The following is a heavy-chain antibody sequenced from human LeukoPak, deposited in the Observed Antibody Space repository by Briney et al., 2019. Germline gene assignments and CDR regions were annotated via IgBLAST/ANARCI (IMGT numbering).Heavy chain of an antibody. J-gene: IGHJ6*03. Sequence: GGSLRLSCVASGFTVSGNYMSWVRQAPGKGLEWVSVIYSGGSTYYADSVKGRFTISRDNSKNTLYLQMNSLRAEDTAVYYCASGSGSYRTPYYYMDVWGTGTTVTVSS. CDR2: IYSGGST. CDR1: GFTVSGNY. CDR3: ASGSGSYRTPYYYMDV. V-gene: IGHV3-53*01. D-gene: IGHD3-10*01.